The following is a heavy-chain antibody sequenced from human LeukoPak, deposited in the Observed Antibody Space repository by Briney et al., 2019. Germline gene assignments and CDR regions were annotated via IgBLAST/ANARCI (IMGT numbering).Heavy chain of an antibody. J-gene: IGHJ4*02. CDR2: ISGSGSSI. V-gene: IGHV3-48*01. Sequence: GGSLRLSCAASGFTFSSYSMNWVHQAPGKGLEWVSYISGSGSSIYYADSVKGRFTISRDNAKNSLYLQMNSLRAEDTAVYYCARQLDSWGQGTLVTVSS. CDR1: GFTFSSYS. CDR3: ARQLDS.